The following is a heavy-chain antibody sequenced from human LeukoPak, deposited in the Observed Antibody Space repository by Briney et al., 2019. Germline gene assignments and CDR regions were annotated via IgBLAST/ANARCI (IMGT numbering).Heavy chain of an antibody. CDR2: ISYDGSNK. J-gene: IGHJ4*02. V-gene: IGHV3-30-3*01. Sequence: PPGRSLRLSCAASGFTFSSYAMHWVRPAPGKGLEWVAVISYDGSNKYYADSVKGRFTISRDNSKNTLYLQMNSLRAEDTAVYYCAKDRPRYNWNAGGFDYWGQGTLVTVSS. D-gene: IGHD1-1*01. CDR1: GFTFSSYA. CDR3: AKDRPRYNWNAGGFDY.